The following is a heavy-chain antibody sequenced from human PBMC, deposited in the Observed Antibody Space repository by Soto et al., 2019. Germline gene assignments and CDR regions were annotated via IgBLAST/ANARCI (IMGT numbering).Heavy chain of an antibody. D-gene: IGHD3-10*01. CDR1: GFTFSSYA. CDR3: AKHSRRSTLYGSGLTREYYFDY. J-gene: IGHJ4*02. V-gene: IGHV3-23*01. Sequence: GGSLRLSCAASGFTFSSYAMSWVRQAPGKGLEWVSAISGSGGSTYYADSVKGRFTISRDNSKNTLYLQMNSLRAEDTAVYYCAKHSRRSTLYGSGLTREYYFDYWGQGTLVTVSP. CDR2: ISGSGGST.